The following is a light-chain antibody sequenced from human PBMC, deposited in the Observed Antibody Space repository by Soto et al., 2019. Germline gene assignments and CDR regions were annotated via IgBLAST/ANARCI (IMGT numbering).Light chain of an antibody. CDR2: GNS. V-gene: IGLV1-40*01. J-gene: IGLJ2*01. Sequence: QSVLTQAPSVSGAPGQRVTISCTGSSSNIGAGYDVHWYQQLPGTAPKLLIYGNSNRPSGVPDRFSGSKSGTSASLAITGLQDEDEADYYCQSYDSSLSCWSVVFGGGTKVTVL. CDR1: SSNIGAGYD. CDR3: QSYDSSLSCWSVV.